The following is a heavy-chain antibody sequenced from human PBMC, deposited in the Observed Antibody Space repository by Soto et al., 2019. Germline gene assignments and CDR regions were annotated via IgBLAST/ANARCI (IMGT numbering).Heavy chain of an antibody. CDR3: ARLSDGASWSREYYRYTGLDV. CDR2: IRNKDNSYTT. Sequence: EVQLVESGGGLVQPGGSLKLSCAASGFTFSGSAMHWVRQASGKGLEWVGHIRNKDNSYTTAYAASVKGRFIISRDDSTKTAYLQMNSLKSEDTAVYSCARLSDGASWSREYYRYTGLDVWGRGTTVIVSS. D-gene: IGHD6-13*01. V-gene: IGHV3-73*02. J-gene: IGHJ6*02. CDR1: GFTFSGSA.